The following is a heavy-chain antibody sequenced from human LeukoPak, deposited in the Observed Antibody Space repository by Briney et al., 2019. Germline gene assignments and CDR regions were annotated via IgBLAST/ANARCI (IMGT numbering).Heavy chain of an antibody. J-gene: IGHJ4*02. CDR1: LFTFSTYW. CDR2: IKEDGSEK. CDR3: ARALCIWGGDCHYFDY. D-gene: IGHD2-21*01. V-gene: IGHV3-7*01. Sequence: GGSLRLSCAASLFTFSTYWLTWGPQAPGKGVGWVANIKEDGSEKYYVDSVKGRFTLSRDNAKKSLYMQMNSLRAEDTAVYYCARALCIWGGDCHYFDYWGEGTLVTVSS.